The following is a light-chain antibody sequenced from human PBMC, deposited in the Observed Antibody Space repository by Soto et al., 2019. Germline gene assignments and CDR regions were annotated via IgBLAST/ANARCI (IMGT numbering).Light chain of an antibody. Sequence: EIVMTQSPATLSVSPGERATLSCRASQSVSSNLAWYQQKPGQAPRLLIYGASNRATGIPARFSGSGSGTEFTLTLRSLQSEDFAVYYCQQYNNWPLPFGGGTKVEIK. CDR3: QQYNNWPLP. V-gene: IGKV3-15*01. CDR1: QSVSSN. CDR2: GAS. J-gene: IGKJ4*01.